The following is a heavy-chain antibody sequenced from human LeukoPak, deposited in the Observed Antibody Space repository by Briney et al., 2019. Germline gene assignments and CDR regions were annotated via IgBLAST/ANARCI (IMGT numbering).Heavy chain of an antibody. CDR3: AAGGGRREFDY. V-gene: IGHV3-66*01. J-gene: IGHJ4*02. Sequence: AGSLTLSCKASGFTVTTKYMSWVRQAPGKGLEWVSVIYSGGSTYYSDSVKARFTISRDKSKSTVYLQMNNLRAEDTAVYYCAAGGGRREFDYWGQGTLVTVSS. CDR1: GFTVTTKY. D-gene: IGHD2-15*01. CDR2: IYSGGST.